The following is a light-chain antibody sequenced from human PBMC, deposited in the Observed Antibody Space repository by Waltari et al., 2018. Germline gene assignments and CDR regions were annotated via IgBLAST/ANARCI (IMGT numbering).Light chain of an antibody. Sequence: QSVLTQPPSASGTPGQRVTISCSGSSSNIGSNNIHWYQPLPGTAPKLLIYGNNQRPPAPPPKLPTLGTNQRPSGVPDRISGSKSRTSASLAISGLRSEDEADYYCAAWDDSLSGHVAFGGGTKVTVL. CDR3: AAWDDSLSGHVA. CDR1: SSNIGSNN. J-gene: IGLJ2*01. CDR2: GNNQRPPAPPPKLPTLGTN. V-gene: IGLV1-47*01.